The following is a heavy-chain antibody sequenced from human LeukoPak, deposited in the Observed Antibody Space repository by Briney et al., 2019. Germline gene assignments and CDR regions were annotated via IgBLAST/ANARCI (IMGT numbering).Heavy chain of an antibody. V-gene: IGHV3-20*04. D-gene: IGHD1-14*01. J-gene: IGHJ6*03. CDR1: GFTFDDYG. Sequence: GGSLRLSCAASGFTFDDYGMSWVRQAPGKGLEWVSGINWNGGSTGYADSVKGRFTISRDNAKNSLYLQMNSLRAEDTALYYCAKDNRAGYYYYYMDVWGKGTTVTISS. CDR2: INWNGGST. CDR3: AKDNRAGYYYYYMDV.